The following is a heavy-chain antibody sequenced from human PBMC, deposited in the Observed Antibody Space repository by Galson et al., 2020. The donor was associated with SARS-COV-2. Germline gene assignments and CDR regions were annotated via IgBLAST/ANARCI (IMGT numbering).Heavy chain of an antibody. V-gene: IGHV3-23*01. D-gene: IGHD2-2*01. J-gene: IGHJ5*02. CDR3: AKARVSAAVKWFDP. CDR2: ITSSATST. Sequence: TGGSLRLSCAPSGFTFSSYAMSWVRQAPGRGLEWVSTITSSATSTYYADSVKGRFTISRDNSKNTLYLQMSSLRADDTAVYYCAKARVSAAVKWFDPWGQGTLVTVSS. CDR1: GFTFSSYA.